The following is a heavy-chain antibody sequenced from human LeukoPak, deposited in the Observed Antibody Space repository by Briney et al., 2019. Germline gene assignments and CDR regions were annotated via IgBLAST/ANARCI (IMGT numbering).Heavy chain of an antibody. CDR2: IGSSGGYT. CDR3: AKDRLPGNNYHYYMDV. V-gene: IGHV3-23*01. Sequence: PGGSLRLSCAASGFTFNNYAMSWVRQAPGKGLEWVSAIGSSGGYTDYADSVKGRFTISGDTSKNTLYLQMNSLRAEDTAIYYCAKDRLPGNNYHYYMDVWGKGTTVTVSS. D-gene: IGHD3-9*01. CDR1: GFTFNNYA. J-gene: IGHJ6*03.